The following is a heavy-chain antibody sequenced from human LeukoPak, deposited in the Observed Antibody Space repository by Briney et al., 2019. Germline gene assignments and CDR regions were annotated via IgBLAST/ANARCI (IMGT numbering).Heavy chain of an antibody. D-gene: IGHD1-26*01. CDR2: IYYSGST. Sequence: PSDTLTLTCTLYGRSISSYYWSWIRHPPGKGREWIGYIYYSGSTNYNPSLKSGVTISVDTSKNQFSLKLSSVTAADTAVYYCARVCGRWGLDYWGQGTLVTVSS. CDR1: GRSISSYY. V-gene: IGHV4-59*07. CDR3: ARVCGRWGLDY. J-gene: IGHJ4*02.